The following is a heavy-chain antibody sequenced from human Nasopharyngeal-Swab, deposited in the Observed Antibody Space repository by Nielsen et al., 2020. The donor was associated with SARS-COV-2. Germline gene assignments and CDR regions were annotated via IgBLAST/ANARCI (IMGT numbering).Heavy chain of an antibody. Sequence: GESLKISCKGSGYSLTTYWIGWVRQMPGKGLEWMGIIYPDDSDTIYSPSFQGQVTISADKSIRTAYLQWSSLKASDTAMYYCASTIRLRGYFYGSFFDYWGQGTLVTVSS. V-gene: IGHV5-51*01. J-gene: IGHJ4*02. D-gene: IGHD5-18*01. CDR3: ASTIRLRGYFYGSFFDY. CDR1: GYSLTTYW. CDR2: IYPDDSDT.